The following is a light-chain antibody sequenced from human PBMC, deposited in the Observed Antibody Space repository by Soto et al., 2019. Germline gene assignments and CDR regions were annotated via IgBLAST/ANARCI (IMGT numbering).Light chain of an antibody. J-gene: IGLJ1*01. CDR2: DVS. Sequence: QSALTQPASVSGSPGQSITISCTGTSSDVGGYDYVSWYQQPPGKAPKLMIYDVSNSPSGVSNCFSGSKSGNTASLTISGLQAEDEADYYCSSYTSSGTLVFGTGTKLTVL. CDR3: SSYTSSGTLV. V-gene: IGLV2-14*01. CDR1: SSDVGGYDY.